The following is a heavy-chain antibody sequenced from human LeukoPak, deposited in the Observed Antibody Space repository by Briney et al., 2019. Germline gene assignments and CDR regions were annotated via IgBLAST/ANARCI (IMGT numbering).Heavy chain of an antibody. V-gene: IGHV4-30-4*08. CDR3: ARDFPTGIHPYDFWSGSHFDY. CDR2: IYYSGST. Sequence: PSETLSLTCTVSGGSISSGDYYWSWIRQPPGKGLEWIGYIYYSGSTYYNPSLKSRVTISVDTSKNQFSLKLSSVTAADTAVYYCARDFPTGIHPYDFWSGSHFDYWGQGTLVTVSS. J-gene: IGHJ4*02. D-gene: IGHD3-3*01. CDR1: GGSISSGDYY.